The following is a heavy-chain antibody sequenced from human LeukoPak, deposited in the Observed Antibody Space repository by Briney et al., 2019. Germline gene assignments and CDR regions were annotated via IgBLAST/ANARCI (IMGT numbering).Heavy chain of an antibody. V-gene: IGHV4-4*07. D-gene: IGHD1-1*01. CDR1: GPSISSYY. J-gene: IGHJ4*02. Sequence: SETLSLTCTVSGPSISSYYWSSIPQPTGKVLEWIGRIYTSRNTNYNPSLKSRLTMSLDTSKTQFSLKLSSVTAADTAVYYCAKDLPATGVDWGQGTLVTVSS. CDR3: AKDLPATGVD. CDR2: IYTSRNT.